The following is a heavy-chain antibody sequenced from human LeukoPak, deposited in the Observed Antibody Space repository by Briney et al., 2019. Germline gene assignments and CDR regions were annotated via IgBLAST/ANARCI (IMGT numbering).Heavy chain of an antibody. CDR3: VRHGTQKYVADY. D-gene: IGHD1-1*01. CDR2: VSYSGST. Sequence: SETLSLTCTVSGGSISSYYWSWIRQPPGKGLEWIGYVSYSGSTNYNPSLKSRVTISVDTSKNQFSLKLSSVTAPDTAVYYCVRHGTQKYVADYWGQGTLVTVSS. V-gene: IGHV4-59*08. CDR1: GGSISSYY. J-gene: IGHJ4*02.